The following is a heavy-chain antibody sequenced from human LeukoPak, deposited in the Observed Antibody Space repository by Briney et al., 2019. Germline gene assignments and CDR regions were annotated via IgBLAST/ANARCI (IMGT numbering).Heavy chain of an antibody. J-gene: IGHJ4*02. D-gene: IGHD6-13*01. CDR3: ARRSSWYQYDY. Sequence: GGSLRLSCAASGFTFSSYEMNWVRQAPGKGLEWVSYISSSGSTIYYADSVKGRFTISRDNAKNSLYLQMNSLRAEDTAVYYCARRSSWYQYDYWGQGTLVTVSS. CDR2: ISSSGSTI. V-gene: IGHV3-48*03. CDR1: GFTFSSYE.